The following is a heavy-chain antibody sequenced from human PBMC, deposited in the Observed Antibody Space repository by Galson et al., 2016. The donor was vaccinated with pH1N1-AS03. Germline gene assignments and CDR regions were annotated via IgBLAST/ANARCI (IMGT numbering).Heavy chain of an antibody. CDR2: IFPGDSDT. J-gene: IGHJ3*01. CDR3: ARPAHYDSSGRDALDV. CDR1: GYGFNGYW. D-gene: IGHD3-22*01. V-gene: IGHV5-51*03. Sequence: QSGAEVKKPGDSLKISCKSSGYGFNGYWTGWVRQMPGKGLEWMGIIFPGDSDTRYSPSFQGQVTISADKSTRTTYLPWRSLKASDTAIYYCARPAHYDSSGRDALDVWGQGTMLIVSS.